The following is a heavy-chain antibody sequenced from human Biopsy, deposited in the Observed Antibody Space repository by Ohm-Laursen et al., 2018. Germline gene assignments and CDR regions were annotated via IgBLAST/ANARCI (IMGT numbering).Heavy chain of an antibody. D-gene: IGHD6-13*01. V-gene: IGHV4-59*08. CDR3: ARHGTRPPPGSMDV. Sequence: SDTLSLTCTVSGGSLSGYYWSWIRQAPGRGLEWIGLIYYSGETDYNPSLKSRVTISVDESKNQFSLNLTSVTAADTAVYYCARHGTRPPPGSMDVWGHGTTVFVSS. J-gene: IGHJ6*02. CDR1: GGSLSGYY. CDR2: IYYSGET.